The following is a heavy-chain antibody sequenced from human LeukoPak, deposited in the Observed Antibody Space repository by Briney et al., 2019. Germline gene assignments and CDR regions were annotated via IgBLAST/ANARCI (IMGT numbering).Heavy chain of an antibody. D-gene: IGHD4-23*01. CDR1: GGTFISYA. CDR2: IIPILGIA. CDR3: ARNYGGNSGFYP. V-gene: IGHV1-69*04. J-gene: IGHJ5*02. Sequence: SVKVSCKASGGTFISYAISWVRQAPGQGLEWMGRIIPILGIANYAQKFQGTVTITADKSTSTASMELSSLRSEDTAVYYCARNYGGNSGFYPWGQGTLVTVSS.